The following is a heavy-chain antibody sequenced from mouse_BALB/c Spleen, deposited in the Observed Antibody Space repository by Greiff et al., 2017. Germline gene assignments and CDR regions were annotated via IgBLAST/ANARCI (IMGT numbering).Heavy chain of an antibody. CDR2: ISYSGST. CDR1: GDSITSGY. CDR3: ARYGSSFYWYFDV. Sequence: EVQLVESGPSLVKPSQTLSLTCSVTGDSITSGYWNWIRKFPGNKLEYMGYISYSGSTYYNPSLKSRISITRDTSKNQYYLQLNSVTTEDTATYYCARYGSSFYWYFDVWGAGTTVTVSS. J-gene: IGHJ1*01. D-gene: IGHD1-1*01. V-gene: IGHV3-8*02.